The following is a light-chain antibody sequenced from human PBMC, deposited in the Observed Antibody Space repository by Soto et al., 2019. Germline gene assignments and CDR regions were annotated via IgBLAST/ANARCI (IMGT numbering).Light chain of an antibody. J-gene: IGLJ1*01. CDR3: CSYAGSYTLYV. Sequence: QSALTQPRSVSGSPGQSVTISCTGTSTDVGGYNYVSWYQQHPGKAPKLMIYDVSNRPSGVPDRFSGSKSGNTASLTISGLQAEDEADYYCCSYAGSYTLYVFGTGTTVTVL. CDR1: STDVGGYNY. V-gene: IGLV2-11*01. CDR2: DVS.